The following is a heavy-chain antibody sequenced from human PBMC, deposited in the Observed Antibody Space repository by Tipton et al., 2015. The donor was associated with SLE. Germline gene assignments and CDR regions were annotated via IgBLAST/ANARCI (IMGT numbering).Heavy chain of an antibody. Sequence: SLRLSCAASGFTFSSYEMNWVRQAPGKGLEWVSAISGSGGSTYYADSVKGRFTISRDNSKNTLYLQMNSLRAEDTAVYYCAVGVATTFLDYGMDVWGQGTTVTVSS. D-gene: IGHD5-12*01. CDR1: GFTFSSYE. CDR3: AVGVATTFLDYGMDV. V-gene: IGHV3-23*01. J-gene: IGHJ6*02. CDR2: ISGSGGST.